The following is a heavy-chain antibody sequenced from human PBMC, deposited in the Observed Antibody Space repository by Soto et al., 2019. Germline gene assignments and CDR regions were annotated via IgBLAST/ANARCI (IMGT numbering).Heavy chain of an antibody. D-gene: IGHD6-6*01. V-gene: IGHV1-69*01. CDR1: GGTFSSYA. J-gene: IGHJ6*02. Sequence: QVQLVQSGAEVKKPGSSVKVSCKASGGTFSSYAISWVRQAPGQGLEWMGGIIPIFGTANYAQKFQGRVTITADESTSTAHMELSSLRSEDTAVYYCATRGSSSNPSFEYYGMDVWGQGPTVTVSS. CDR2: IIPIFGTA. CDR3: ATRGSSSNPSFEYYGMDV.